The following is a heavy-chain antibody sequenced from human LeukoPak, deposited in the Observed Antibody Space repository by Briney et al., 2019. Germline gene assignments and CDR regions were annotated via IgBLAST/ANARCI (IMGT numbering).Heavy chain of an antibody. CDR2: INHSGST. J-gene: IGHJ6*03. V-gene: IGHV4-34*01. CDR3: ARLRTGSYYYYYMDV. Sequence: SETLSLTCAVYGGSFSGYYWSWIRQPPGKGLEWIGEINHSGSTNYNPSLKSRVTMSVDTSKNQFSLKLSSVTAADTAVYYCARLRTGSYYYYYMDVWGKGTTVTISS. CDR1: GGSFSGYY.